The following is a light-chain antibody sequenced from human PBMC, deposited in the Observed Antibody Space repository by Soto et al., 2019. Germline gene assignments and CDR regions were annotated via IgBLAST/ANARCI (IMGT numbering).Light chain of an antibody. CDR3: QQRSNWPPLT. Sequence: EIVLTQSPVTLSLSPGEGATLSCRAIQTVSKNYLAWYHQKPGQAPRLLIYAASTRATGIPARFSGSGSGTDFTLTISSLEPEDFAVYYCQQRSNWPPLTFGGGTKVDIK. CDR1: QTVSKNY. V-gene: IGKV3-11*01. J-gene: IGKJ4*01. CDR2: AAS.